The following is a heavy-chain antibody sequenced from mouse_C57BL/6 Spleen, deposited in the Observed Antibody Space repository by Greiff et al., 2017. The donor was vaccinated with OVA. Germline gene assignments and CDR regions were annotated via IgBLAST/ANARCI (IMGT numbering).Heavy chain of an antibody. V-gene: IGHV5-17*01. CDR3: ARDYGSSLFAY. J-gene: IGHJ3*01. Sequence: EVKVVESGGGLVKPGGSLKLSCAASGFTFSDYGMHWVRQAPEKGLEWVAYISSGSSTIYYADTVKGRFTISRDNAKNTRFLQMTSLRSEDTAMYYCARDYGSSLFAYWGQGTLVTVSA. D-gene: IGHD1-1*01. CDR2: ISSGSSTI. CDR1: GFTFSDYG.